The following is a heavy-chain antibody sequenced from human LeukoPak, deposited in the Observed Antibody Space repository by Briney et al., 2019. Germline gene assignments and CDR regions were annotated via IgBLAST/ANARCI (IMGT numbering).Heavy chain of an antibody. Sequence: ASVQVSCKASGYTFSGYYIHWVRQAPGQGLEWMGYINPNSGGTKYKQNFQGRVAMTSDTSISTAYMELSRLSSDDSAVYYCAGAVTLGADALDVWGQGTLVTVSS. CDR1: GYTFSGYY. CDR2: INPNSGGT. V-gene: IGHV1-2*02. CDR3: AGAVTLGADALDV. D-gene: IGHD4-17*01. J-gene: IGHJ3*01.